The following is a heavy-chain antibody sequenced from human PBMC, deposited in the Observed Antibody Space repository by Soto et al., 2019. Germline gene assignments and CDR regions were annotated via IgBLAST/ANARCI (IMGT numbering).Heavy chain of an antibody. CDR1: GFTFSTYA. J-gene: IGHJ6*02. Sequence: GGSLRLSCAVSGFTFSTYAMSWVSQAPGKGLEWVSAMSGSGGSTYYADSLKGRFTISRDNSKNTLYLQMNSLSAEDTAVYYCAKDFSQSLAAHYYCYGMDVWGQGTTVTVSS. CDR3: AKDFSQSLAAHYYCYGMDV. V-gene: IGHV3-23*01. D-gene: IGHD6-19*01. CDR2: MSGSGGST.